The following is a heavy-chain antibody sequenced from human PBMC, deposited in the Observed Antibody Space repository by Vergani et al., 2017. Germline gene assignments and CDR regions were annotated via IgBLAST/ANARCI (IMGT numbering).Heavy chain of an antibody. D-gene: IGHD1-1*01. CDR1: GFTSSYYG. CDR3: PTKRCGTPGCQIGYFRE. V-gene: IGHV3-30*03. CDR2: ISYDGTQK. J-gene: IGHJ1*01. Sequence: QVHLVESGGGVVQPGRSLRLSCVVSGFTSSYYGMHWVRQAPGKGLEWVAEISYDGTQKYYADSVKGRFTISSDNSKSTLYLQMNSLRTEDTAVYYCPTKRCGTPGCQIGYFREWGQGTLVTVSS.